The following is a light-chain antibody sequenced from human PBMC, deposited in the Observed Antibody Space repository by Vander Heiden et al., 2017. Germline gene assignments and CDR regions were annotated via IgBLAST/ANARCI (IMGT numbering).Light chain of an antibody. CDR3: CSYAGTSISYV. CDR1: YGDASSFGS. V-gene: IGLV2-11*01. CDR2: DVK. J-gene: IGLJ1*01. Sequence: QSALTQPRSVSGSHVQSLAISCTATYGDASSFGSVSWHQQNPGSAPKLIISDVKERPSGVPARFSASKSGNTASLTISGLQAEDEADYFCCSYAGTSISYVFGSGTKVTVL.